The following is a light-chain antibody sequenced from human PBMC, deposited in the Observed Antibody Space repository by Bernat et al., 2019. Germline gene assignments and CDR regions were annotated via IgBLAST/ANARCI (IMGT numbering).Light chain of an antibody. Sequence: QSALTQPASVSGSPGQSITISCTGTSSDVGSFDLVSWYQQHPGKAPKLLIYADTKRPSGVSTRFSGSKSGNTASLTISGLQAEDEADYYFCSYGGSSTWVFGGGTKLTVL. CDR3: CSYGGSSTWV. V-gene: IGLV2-23*01. J-gene: IGLJ3*02. CDR1: SSDVGSFDL. CDR2: ADT.